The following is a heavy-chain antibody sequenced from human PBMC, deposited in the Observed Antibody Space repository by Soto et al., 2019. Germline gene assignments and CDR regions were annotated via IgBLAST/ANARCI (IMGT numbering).Heavy chain of an antibody. J-gene: IGHJ5*02. Sequence: QITLKESGPTLVKPTQTLTLTCTVSGFSLSTSPVAVGWIRQPPGKALEWLAIIYWDDTKHYYPYLNSRLTIPKDTSKNQVVLRMTNMDPVDTATYYCAHWGRSSGFGGDNLFDPWGQGTLVTVSS. V-gene: IGHV2-5*02. D-gene: IGHD3-22*01. CDR2: IYWDDTK. CDR3: AHWGRSSGFGGDNLFDP. CDR1: GFSLSTSPVA.